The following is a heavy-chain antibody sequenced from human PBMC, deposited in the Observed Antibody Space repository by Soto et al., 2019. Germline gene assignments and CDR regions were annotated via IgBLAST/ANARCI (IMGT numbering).Heavy chain of an antibody. V-gene: IGHV5-51*01. D-gene: IGHD4-17*01. Sequence: EVQLVQSGAEVKKPGESVKISCKASGYSFTNHWIDWVRQLPGQGLQWMGVIYPHDSDTKYSPSFQGHVTLSVDKSSSTAYLQWSGLKASDTAIYYCARRIYGANDYWGQGTLATVSS. CDR2: IYPHDSDT. CDR3: ARRIYGANDY. CDR1: GYSFTNHW. J-gene: IGHJ4*02.